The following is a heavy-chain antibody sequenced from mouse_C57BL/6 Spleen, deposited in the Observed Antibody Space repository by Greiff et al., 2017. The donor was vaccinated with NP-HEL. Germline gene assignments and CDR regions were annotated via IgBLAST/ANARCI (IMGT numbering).Heavy chain of an antibody. V-gene: IGHV5-4*01. D-gene: IGHD1-1*01. CDR1: GFTFSSYA. Sequence: EVQRVESGGGLVKPGGSLKLSCAASGFTFSSYAMSWVRQTPEKRLEWVATISDGGSYTYYPDNVKGRFTISRDNAKNNLYLQMSHLKSEDTAMYYCAREGTTVVDYFDYWGQGTTLTVSS. CDR3: AREGTTVVDYFDY. J-gene: IGHJ2*01. CDR2: ISDGGSYT.